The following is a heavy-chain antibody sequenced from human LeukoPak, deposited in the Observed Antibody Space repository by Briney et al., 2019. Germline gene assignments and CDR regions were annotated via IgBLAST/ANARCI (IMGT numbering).Heavy chain of an antibody. V-gene: IGHV3-30*03. Sequence: GGSLRLSCAASGFSFRNYGMHWVRQAPGKGLEWVAVISYDGNNKYYADSVKGRFTVSRDNSKNTLYLQMNSLRVEDTAVYYCAGSWFYRDYFEYWGQGTLVTVSS. CDR3: AGSWFYRDYFEY. J-gene: IGHJ4*02. CDR2: ISYDGNNK. D-gene: IGHD3-10*01. CDR1: GFSFRNYG.